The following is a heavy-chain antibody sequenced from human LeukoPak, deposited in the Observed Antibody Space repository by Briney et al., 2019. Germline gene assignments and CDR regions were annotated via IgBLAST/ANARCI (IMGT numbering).Heavy chain of an antibody. CDR3: AKNRDSSDYPRDFDY. D-gene: IGHD3-22*01. CDR2: IRNDGSYQ. V-gene: IGHV3-30*02. CDR1: RFTVSSYG. J-gene: IGHJ4*02. Sequence: GGALRLSCAASRFTVSSYGVHWVRETAGEWREGVAFIRNDGSYQQYVDSVKGRFTVSRDNSKDTVYLQMNSLRTEDTAVYYCAKNRDSSDYPRDFDYWGQGTLVTVSS.